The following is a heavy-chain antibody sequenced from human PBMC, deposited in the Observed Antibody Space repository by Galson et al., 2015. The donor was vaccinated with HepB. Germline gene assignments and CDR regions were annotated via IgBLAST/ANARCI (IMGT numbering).Heavy chain of an antibody. J-gene: IGHJ4*02. CDR3: ARDHDPKYRIWFGELFTLDY. CDR2: ISYDGSNK. Sequence: SLRLSCAASGFTFSSYAMHWVRQAPGKGLEWVAVISYDGSNKYYADSVKGRFTISRDNSKNTLYLQMNSLRAEDTAVYYCARDHDPKYRIWFGELFTLDYWGQGTLVTVSS. D-gene: IGHD3-10*01. CDR1: GFTFSSYA. V-gene: IGHV3-30-3*01.